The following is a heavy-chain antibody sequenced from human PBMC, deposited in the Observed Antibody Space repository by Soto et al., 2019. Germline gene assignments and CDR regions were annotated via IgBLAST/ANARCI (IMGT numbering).Heavy chain of an antibody. CDR2: ISWDGGST. J-gene: IGHJ4*02. CDR3: AKDMVRGALDY. Sequence: PEGSLRLSCAASGFTFDDYTMHWVRQDPGKGLEWVSLISWDGGSTYYADSVKGRFTISRDNSKNSLYLQMNSLRTEDTALYYCAKDMVRGALDYWAQGTLVTVSS. CDR1: GFTFDDYT. D-gene: IGHD3-10*01. V-gene: IGHV3-43*01.